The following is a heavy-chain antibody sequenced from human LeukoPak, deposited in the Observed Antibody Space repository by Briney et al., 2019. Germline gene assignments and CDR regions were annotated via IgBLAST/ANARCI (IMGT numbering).Heavy chain of an antibody. CDR3: ARHDIQLPHFFDY. D-gene: IGHD2-2*01. V-gene: IGHV4-59*08. CDR2: IYYTGST. CDR1: GGSISSNY. J-gene: IGHJ4*02. Sequence: SETLSLTCTVSGGSISSNYWSWIRQPPGKGLEWIGFIYYTGSTHYSPSLKSRVTISVDTSKNQFSLKLSAVTAADTAVYYCARHDIQLPHFFDYWGQGTLVTVSS.